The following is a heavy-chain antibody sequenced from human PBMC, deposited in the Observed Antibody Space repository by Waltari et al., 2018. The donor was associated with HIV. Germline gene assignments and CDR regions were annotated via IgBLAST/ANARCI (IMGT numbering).Heavy chain of an antibody. J-gene: IGHJ4*02. CDR1: GFSFRSYG. V-gene: IGHV3-30*18. D-gene: IGHD6-13*01. Sequence: QVELVGVGGGVGQAGRSLRPLSGAPGFSFRSYGMLWGRGPPGEGVDCGEVKSYDGSNKYYAEFVVGRFTISSYNSKNTMYLKMNSLRAYDWAKDSCAKGSATGNFDYWGQGTLVTVSS. CDR2: KSYDGSNK. CDR3: AKGSATGNFDY.